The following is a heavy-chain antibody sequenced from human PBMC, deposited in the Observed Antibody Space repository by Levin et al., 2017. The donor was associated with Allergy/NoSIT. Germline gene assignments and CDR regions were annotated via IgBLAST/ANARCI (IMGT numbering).Heavy chain of an antibody. Sequence: SETLSLTCAVYGGSFSGYYWSWIRQPPGKGLEWIGEINHSGSTNYNPSLKSRVTISVDTSKNQFSLKLSSVTAADTAVYYCARGPMPGTEFDPWGQGTLVTVSS. CDR2: INHSGST. CDR3: ARGPMPGTEFDP. J-gene: IGHJ5*02. D-gene: IGHD1-7*01. V-gene: IGHV4-34*01. CDR1: GGSFSGYY.